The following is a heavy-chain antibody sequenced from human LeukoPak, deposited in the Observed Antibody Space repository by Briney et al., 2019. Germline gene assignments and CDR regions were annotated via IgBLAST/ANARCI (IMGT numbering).Heavy chain of an antibody. D-gene: IGHD1-26*01. CDR2: IYYSGST. CDR3: ARYRVGAIDF. CDR1: GGSISSYY. J-gene: IGHJ4*02. Sequence: KPSETLSLTCTVSGGSISSYYWSWIRQPPGKGLEWIGYIYYSGSTNYNPSLKSRVTISVDTSKNQFSLQLNSVTPEDTAVYYCARYRVGAIDFWGQGTLVTVSP. V-gene: IGHV4-59*12.